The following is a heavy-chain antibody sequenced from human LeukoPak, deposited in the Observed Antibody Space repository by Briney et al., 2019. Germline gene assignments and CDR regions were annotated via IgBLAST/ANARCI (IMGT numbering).Heavy chain of an antibody. D-gene: IGHD1-26*01. CDR3: ATRPTVGGTTPTFDH. Sequence: GGSLRLSCAASGFTFSDYYMSWIRQAPGKGLEWVSYISDSSGYTKDADSVKGRFTISRDNAKNALYLQMNTLRAEDTAIYSCATRPTVGGTTPTFDHWGQGTPVTVSS. CDR1: GFTFSDYY. J-gene: IGHJ4*02. V-gene: IGHV3-11*03. CDR2: ISDSSGYT.